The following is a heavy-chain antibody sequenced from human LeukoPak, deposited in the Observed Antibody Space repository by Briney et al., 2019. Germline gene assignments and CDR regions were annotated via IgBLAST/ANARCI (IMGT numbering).Heavy chain of an antibody. J-gene: IGHJ3*01. CDR1: GFTFSSYS. V-gene: IGHV3-23*01. CDR3: ARRPRDTSGYYLGAFHE. D-gene: IGHD3-22*01. CDR2: IGASGADT. Sequence: GGSLRLSCAASGFTFSSYSMNWVRQAPGKGLEWVAVIGASGADTYYSDSVKSRTTVSGDNSQNTLFLHMGSLRAEDTAVYFCARRPRDTSGYYLGAFHEWRQGTTVTVSS.